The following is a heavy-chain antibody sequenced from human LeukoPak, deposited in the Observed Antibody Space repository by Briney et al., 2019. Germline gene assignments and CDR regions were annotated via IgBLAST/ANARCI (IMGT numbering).Heavy chain of an antibody. V-gene: IGHV7-4-1*02. CDR3: ARDYKLKKEYSSSWSGVDY. Sequence: ASVKVSCKASGYTFTSYAMNWVRQAPGQGLEWMGWINTNTGNPTYAQGFTGRFVFSLDTSVSTAYLQISSLKAEDTAVYYCARDYKLKKEYSSSWSGVDYWGQGTLVTVSS. CDR1: GYTFTSYA. D-gene: IGHD6-13*01. CDR2: INTNTGNP. J-gene: IGHJ4*02.